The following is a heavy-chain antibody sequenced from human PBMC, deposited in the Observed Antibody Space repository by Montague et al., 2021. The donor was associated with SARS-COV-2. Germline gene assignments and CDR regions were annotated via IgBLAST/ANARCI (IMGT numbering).Heavy chain of an antibody. D-gene: IGHD3-10*01. CDR2: ITGTNNGI. CDR1: GFTFSDFY. Sequence: SVILSCAGSGFTFSDFYINWVRQAPVKGLEWLSFITGTNNGIRYXDSVKGRFTVSRDNAHSSVYLHLDSLTAEDTAVYYCARSLFYGSGGYFDFWGQGTLVAVSS. J-gene: IGHJ4*02. V-gene: IGHV3-11*03. CDR3: ARSLFYGSGGYFDF.